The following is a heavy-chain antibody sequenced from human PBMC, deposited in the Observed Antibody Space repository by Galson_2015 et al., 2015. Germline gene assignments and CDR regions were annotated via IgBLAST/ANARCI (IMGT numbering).Heavy chain of an antibody. D-gene: IGHD6-19*01. CDR1: GFTFSKYW. CDR3: AKDLRIAVAGPLDY. Sequence: SLRLSCAASGFTFSKYWMTWVRQAPGKGLEWVAVISYDGSNKYYAVSVKGRFTISRDNSKNTLYLQMNSLRAEDTAVYYCAKDLRIAVAGPLDYWGQGTLVTVSS. J-gene: IGHJ4*02. V-gene: IGHV3-30*18. CDR2: ISYDGSNK.